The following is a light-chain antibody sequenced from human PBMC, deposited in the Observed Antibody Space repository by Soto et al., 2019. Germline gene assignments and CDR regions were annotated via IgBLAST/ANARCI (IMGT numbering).Light chain of an antibody. CDR1: SSDVGGYNY. J-gene: IGLJ2*01. Sequence: QSVLTQPASVSGSPGQSITISCTGTSSDVGGYNYVSWYQQPPGKAPKLMIYEVSNRPSGVSNRFSGSKSGNTASLTISGLQAEDEADYYCSSYTSSSTPVVFGGGTKLTVL. V-gene: IGLV2-14*01. CDR3: SSYTSSSTPVV. CDR2: EVS.